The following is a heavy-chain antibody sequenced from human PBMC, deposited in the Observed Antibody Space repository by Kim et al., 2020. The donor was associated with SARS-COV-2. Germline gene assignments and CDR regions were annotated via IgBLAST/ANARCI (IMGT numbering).Heavy chain of an antibody. CDR3: ATDSWVVTAIPQDYYYYGMDV. V-gene: IGHV1-24*01. D-gene: IGHD2-21*02. CDR1: GYTLTELS. CDR2: FDPEDGET. J-gene: IGHJ6*02. Sequence: ASVKVSCKVSGYTLTELSMHWVRQAPGKGLEWMGGFDPEDGETIYAQKFQGRVTMTEDTSTDTAYMELSSLRSEDTAVYYCATDSWVVTAIPQDYYYYGMDVWGQGTTVTVSS.